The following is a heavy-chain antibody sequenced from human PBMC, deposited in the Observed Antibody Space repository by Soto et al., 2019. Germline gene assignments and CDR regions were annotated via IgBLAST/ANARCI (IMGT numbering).Heavy chain of an antibody. D-gene: IGHD3-3*01. J-gene: IGHJ6*02. Sequence: GASVEVSCKASGYTFTSYGISWVRQAPGQGLEWMGWISAYNGNTNYAQKLQGRVTMTTDTSTSTAYMELRSLRSDDTAVYYCARMTEMFWSGYYHGMDVWGQGTTVTVSS. CDR3: ARMTEMFWSGYYHGMDV. CDR1: GYTFTSYG. CDR2: ISAYNGNT. V-gene: IGHV1-18*01.